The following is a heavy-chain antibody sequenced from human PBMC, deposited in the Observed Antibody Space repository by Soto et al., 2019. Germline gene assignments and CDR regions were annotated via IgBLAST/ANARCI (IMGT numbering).Heavy chain of an antibody. CDR2: IYYSGST. J-gene: IGHJ6*03. D-gene: IGHD5-12*01. CDR1: GGSISSYY. Sequence: SETLSLTCTVSGGSISSYYWSWIRQPPGKGLEWIGYIYYSGSTNYNPSLKSRVTISVDTSKNQFSLKLSSVTAADTAVYYCARVGSGYDSHFYYYYYMDVWGKGTTVTVSS. V-gene: IGHV4-59*01. CDR3: ARVGSGYDSHFYYYYYMDV.